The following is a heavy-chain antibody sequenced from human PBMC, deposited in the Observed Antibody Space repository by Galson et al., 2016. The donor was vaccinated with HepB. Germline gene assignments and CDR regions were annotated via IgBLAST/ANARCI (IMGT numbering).Heavy chain of an antibody. CDR3: ARGKGADYKDAFEL. D-gene: IGHD4-11*01. V-gene: IGHV3-33*08. J-gene: IGHJ3*01. CDR1: GFSFHRSG. Sequence: SLRLSYPSSGFSFHRSGLHCFRQAPGTRLEWVAVIWYDGSESEYLDSVQGRFTVSRDNSKKTLYLQMDSLRNDDTAGYYCARGKGADYKDAFELWGQGTRVTVSS. CDR2: IWYDGSES.